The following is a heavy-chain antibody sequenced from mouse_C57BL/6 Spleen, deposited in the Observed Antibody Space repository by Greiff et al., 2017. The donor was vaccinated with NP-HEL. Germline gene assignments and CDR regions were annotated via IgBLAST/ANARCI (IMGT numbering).Heavy chain of an antibody. D-gene: IGHD1-1*01. CDR2: IYPRSGNT. CDR3: ARVRVTITTVVADYAMDY. V-gene: IGHV1-81*01. Sequence: VQLQQSGAELARPGASVKLSCKASGYTFTSYGISWVKQRTGQGLEWIGEIYPRSGNTYYNEKFKGKATLTADKSSSTAYMELRSLTSEDSAVYFCARVRVTITTVVADYAMDYWGQGTSVTVSS. CDR1: GYTFTSYG. J-gene: IGHJ4*01.